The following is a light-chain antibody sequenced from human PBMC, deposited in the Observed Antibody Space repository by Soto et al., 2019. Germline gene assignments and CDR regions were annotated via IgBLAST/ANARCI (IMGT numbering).Light chain of an antibody. V-gene: IGKV3-15*01. CDR1: QSVGNN. CDR3: QQYGEWPLT. CDR2: ATS. Sequence: EIVVTQSPATLSVSPGERATLSCRASQSVGNNFAWYQQKPGQAPRLLIFATSTRVTGVPARFSGSGSGTEFTLTISSLQSEDFAVYYCQQYGEWPLTFGGGAKVEIE. J-gene: IGKJ4*01.